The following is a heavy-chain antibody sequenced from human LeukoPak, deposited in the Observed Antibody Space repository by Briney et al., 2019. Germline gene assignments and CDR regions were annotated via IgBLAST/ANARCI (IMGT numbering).Heavy chain of an antibody. Sequence: PGGSLRLSCVASGFTFSSYWMHWVRQDPRKGLVWVSRINGDGRNINYADSVRGRFTISRDNAKNTLYLQMNTLRVEDTAVYYCASDCSSTSCQGAFDIWGQGTMVTVSS. V-gene: IGHV3-74*01. D-gene: IGHD2-2*01. CDR2: INGDGRNI. CDR3: ASDCSSTSCQGAFDI. J-gene: IGHJ3*02. CDR1: GFTFSSYW.